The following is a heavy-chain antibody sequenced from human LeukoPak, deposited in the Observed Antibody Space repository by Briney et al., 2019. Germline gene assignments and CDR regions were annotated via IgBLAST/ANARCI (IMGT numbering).Heavy chain of an antibody. CDR1: GFTFSNYA. Sequence: QAGGSLRLSCAASGFTFSNYAMSWVRQAPGRGLGGVSSIPGSGGRTYYADSVKGRFTVSRDNSKNTLYLQMNSLTVEDTAVYYCAKDVSENYDIWGSYRSDYWGQGTLVTVSS. CDR2: IPGSGGRT. J-gene: IGHJ4*02. D-gene: IGHD3-16*02. CDR3: AKDVSENYDIWGSYRSDY. V-gene: IGHV3-23*01.